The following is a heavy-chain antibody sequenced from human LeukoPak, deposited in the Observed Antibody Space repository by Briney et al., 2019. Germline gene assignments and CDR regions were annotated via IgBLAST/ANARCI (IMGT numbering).Heavy chain of an antibody. D-gene: IGHD6-13*01. Sequence: PSGTLSLTCDVSGVSISSSRWWSWVRQPPGKGLEWIGYIYHSGSTYYNPSLKSRVTISVDRSKNQFSLKLSSVTAADTAVYYCASFPRRWSSWGFPGDYYYMDVWGKGTTVTVSS. CDR1: GVSISSSRW. CDR2: IYHSGST. V-gene: IGHV4-4*02. CDR3: ASFPRRWSSWGFPGDYYYMDV. J-gene: IGHJ6*03.